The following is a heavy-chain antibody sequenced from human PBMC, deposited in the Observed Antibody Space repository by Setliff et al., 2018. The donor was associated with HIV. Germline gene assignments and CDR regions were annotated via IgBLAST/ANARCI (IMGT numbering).Heavy chain of an antibody. D-gene: IGHD3-10*01. V-gene: IGHV5-51*01. CDR2: VYPGDSDS. J-gene: IGHJ5*01. CDR3: VRLNRGSTWSIASDRGFFDS. Sequence: PGESPKISCKASGYTFTHYWIGWVRQMPGKGLEWMGFVYPGDSDSRYSPSLQGQVTISADTSLKTAHLQWSSLKASDTATYFCVRLNRGSTWSIASDRGFFDSWGQGTLVTVSS. CDR1: GYTFTHYW.